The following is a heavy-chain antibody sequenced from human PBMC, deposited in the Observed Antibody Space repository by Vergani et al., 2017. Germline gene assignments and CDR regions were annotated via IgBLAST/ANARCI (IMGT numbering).Heavy chain of an antibody. CDR3: ARGGYYYDSSGYHHPFDY. CDR2: IYYSGST. J-gene: IGHJ4*02. V-gene: IGHV4-59*01. Sequence: QVQLQESGPGLVKPSETLSLTCTVSGGSISSYYWSWIRQPPGKGLAWIGYIYYSGSTNYIPSLKSRVTISVDTSKNQFSLKLSSVTAADTAVYYCARGGYYYDSSGYHHPFDYWGQGTLVTVSS. CDR1: GGSISSYY. D-gene: IGHD3-22*01.